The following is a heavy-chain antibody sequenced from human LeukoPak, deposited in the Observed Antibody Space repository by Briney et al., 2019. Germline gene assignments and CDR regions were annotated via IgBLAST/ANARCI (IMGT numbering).Heavy chain of an antibody. CDR1: GNSLSELS. V-gene: IGHV1-24*01. J-gene: IGHJ4*02. CDR3: TTRSGDFWSGFVN. Sequence: ASVKLSCKVSGNSLSELSIQWVRQAPGKGLECMGGFDPEEAKMVYAQNFQGRVTMNEDTSTQTAYMELSGLTSDDTAVYYCTTRSGDFWSGFVNWGQGTLVTVSS. D-gene: IGHD3-3*01. CDR2: FDPEEAKM.